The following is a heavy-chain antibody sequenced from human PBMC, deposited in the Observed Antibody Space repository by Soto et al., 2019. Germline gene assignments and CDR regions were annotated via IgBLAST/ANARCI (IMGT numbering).Heavy chain of an antibody. V-gene: IGHV3-48*01. J-gene: IGHJ5*02. CDR3: ARFPGKGNSYNWFDP. CDR1: GFTFSDYS. Sequence: EVQLVESGGGLVQPGGSLRLSCAASGFTFSDYSMNWVRQAPGKGLEWVSYISGGSRTIYYADSTKGRFTISRDNAKNSLYLEINSLRAEDTAVYYCARFPGKGNSYNWFDPWGQGTLVTVSS. CDR2: ISGGSRTI.